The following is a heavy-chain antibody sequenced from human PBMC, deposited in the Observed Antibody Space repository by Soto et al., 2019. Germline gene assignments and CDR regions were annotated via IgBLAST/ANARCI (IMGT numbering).Heavy chain of an antibody. CDR3: AIDPRGVYFDS. D-gene: IGHD3-10*01. CDR2: IYYSGST. V-gene: IGHV4-61*01. J-gene: IGHJ4*02. Sequence: QVQLQESGPGLVKPSATLSRTCTVAVSSVSRGTYYWHWIRQSPGQKLEWIGYIYYSGSTHYQSSINGRVTVSVDLSKTQFSLRLNSVTTADTAVYYCAIDPRGVYFDSLGQGILFTVAS. CDR1: VSSVSRGTYY.